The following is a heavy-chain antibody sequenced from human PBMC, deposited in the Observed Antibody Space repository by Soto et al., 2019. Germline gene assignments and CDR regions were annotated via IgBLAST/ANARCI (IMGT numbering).Heavy chain of an antibody. CDR3: VSQQWRATNTRYYFDY. D-gene: IGHD6-19*01. J-gene: IGHJ4*02. CDR2: IFYSGFT. V-gene: IGHV4-39*01. Sequence: SETLSLTCTVSGGSISRSSYYWGWIRQPPGKGLEWIGSIFYSGFTYYNPSLKSRVTISVDRSKTQFSLKLSSVTAADTGVYYCVSQQWRATNTRYYFDYRGQGTQVTVSS. CDR1: GGSISRSSYY.